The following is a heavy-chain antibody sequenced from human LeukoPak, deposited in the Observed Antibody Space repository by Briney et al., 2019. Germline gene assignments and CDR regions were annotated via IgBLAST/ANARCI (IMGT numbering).Heavy chain of an antibody. Sequence: PSETLSLTCTVSGGSISSSSYYWGWIRQPPGKGLEWIGSIYYSGSTYYNPSLKSRVTISVDTSKNQSSLKLSSVTAADTAVYYCASPYGGNSGAFDIWGQGTMVTVSS. J-gene: IGHJ3*02. CDR3: ASPYGGNSGAFDI. CDR1: GGSISSSSYY. D-gene: IGHD2-21*02. V-gene: IGHV4-39*01. CDR2: IYYSGST.